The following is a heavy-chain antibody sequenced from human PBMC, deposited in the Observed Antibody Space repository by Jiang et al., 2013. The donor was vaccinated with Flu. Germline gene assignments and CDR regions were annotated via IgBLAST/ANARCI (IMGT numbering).Heavy chain of an antibody. CDR2: ISAGSGIT. CDR3: ARGTGNGNYY. CDR1: GYTFNNNG. V-gene: IGHV1-3*01. D-gene: IGHD1-1*01. Sequence: SGAEVKKPGASVRVSCKASGYTFNNNGIHWVRQAPGQGLEWMGWISAGSGITTYSQKFRDRVIITRDTSATTAYMDLTGLKPEDTAVYYCARGTGNGNYY. J-gene: IGHJ6*01.